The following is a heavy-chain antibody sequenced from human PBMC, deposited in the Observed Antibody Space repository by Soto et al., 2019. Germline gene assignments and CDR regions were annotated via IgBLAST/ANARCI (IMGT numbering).Heavy chain of an antibody. CDR3: AKSYYYDSSGSIMDV. J-gene: IGHJ6*02. CDR2: ISYDGYNK. V-gene: IGHV3-30*18. Sequence: HPGGSLRLSCAASGFTFSSYGMHWVRQTPAKGLEWVAVISYDGYNKYYADSVKGRFTISRDNSKNTLYLQMNGLRAEDTAVYYCAKSYYYDSSGSIMDVWGQGTTVTVSS. D-gene: IGHD3-22*01. CDR1: GFTFSSYG.